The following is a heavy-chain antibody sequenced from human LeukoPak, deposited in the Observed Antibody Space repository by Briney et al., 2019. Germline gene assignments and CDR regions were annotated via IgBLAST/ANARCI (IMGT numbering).Heavy chain of an antibody. CDR3: ARDGRIQPLDY. J-gene: IGHJ4*02. V-gene: IGHV4-30-4*01. CDR2: IYYSGST. D-gene: IGHD5-18*01. CDR1: GGSISSGDYY. Sequence: SETLSLTCTVSGGSISSGDYYWSWIRQPPGKGLEWIGYIYYSGSTYYNPSLKSRVTISVDTSKNQFSLKLSSVTAADTAVYYCARDGRIQPLDYWGQGTLVTVSS.